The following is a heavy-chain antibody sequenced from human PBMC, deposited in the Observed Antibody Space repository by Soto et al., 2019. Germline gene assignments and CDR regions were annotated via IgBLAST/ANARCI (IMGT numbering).Heavy chain of an antibody. Sequence: EVQLVESAGGLVKPGGSLRLSCVAPGFSFNEAWMNWVRQAPGQGLEWVGRIKTSAGGGATNYAAPVQGRFTISRDDSKNTLYLHMNSLRTEDTAIYYCTTGSVEGIWGQGTTVIVSS. CDR1: GFSFNEAW. CDR3: TTGSVEGI. CDR2: IKTSAGGGAT. D-gene: IGHD2-15*01. V-gene: IGHV3-15*07. J-gene: IGHJ6*02.